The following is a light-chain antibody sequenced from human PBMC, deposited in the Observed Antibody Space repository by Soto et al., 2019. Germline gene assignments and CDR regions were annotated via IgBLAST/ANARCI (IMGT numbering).Light chain of an antibody. CDR3: TSFAPGRIYV. Sequence: QSVLTQPASVSGSPGQTITISCSGTSSDVGAYDYVSLYKQHPGRGFRLIIHEASHRFSGLSYRFCVSKSGNTASLTISGLQAEDEGDDYCTSFAPGRIYVFGSGTKVTVL. V-gene: IGLV2-14*03. CDR1: SSDVGAYDY. J-gene: IGLJ1*01. CDR2: EAS.